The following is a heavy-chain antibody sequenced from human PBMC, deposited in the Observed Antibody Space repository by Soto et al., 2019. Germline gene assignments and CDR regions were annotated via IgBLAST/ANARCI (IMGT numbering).Heavy chain of an antibody. J-gene: IGHJ5*02. V-gene: IGHV4-59*01. CDR3: ARDGGSGSSNWFDP. Sequence: SLTCTVSGGSISSYYWSWIRQPPGKGLEWIGYIYYSVSTNYNPSLKSRVTISVDTSKNQFSLKLSSVTAADTAVYYCARDGGSGSSNWFDPWGQGTLVTVSS. CDR1: GGSISSYY. CDR2: IYYSVST. D-gene: IGHD3-10*01.